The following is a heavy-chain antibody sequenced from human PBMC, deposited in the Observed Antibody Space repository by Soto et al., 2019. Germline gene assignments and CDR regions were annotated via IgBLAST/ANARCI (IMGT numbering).Heavy chain of an antibody. V-gene: IGHV3-23*01. CDR2: ISGSGGST. CDR1: GFTFSSYA. J-gene: IGHJ4*02. D-gene: IGHD5-12*01. CDR3: AKSIKGWLQSLLDY. Sequence: GGSLRLSCAASGFTFSSYAMSWVRQAPGKGLEWVSAISGSGGSTYYADSVKGRFTISRDNSKNTLYLQMNSLRAEDTAVYYCAKSIKGWLQSLLDYWGQGTLVTVSS.